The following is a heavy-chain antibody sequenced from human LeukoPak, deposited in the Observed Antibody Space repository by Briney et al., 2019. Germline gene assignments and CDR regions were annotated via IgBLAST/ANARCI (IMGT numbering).Heavy chain of an antibody. Sequence: SETLSLTCTVSGGPISRYYWSWIRQPPGKGLEWIGHIYDSGITNYNPSLKSRVTISVDTSKNQFSLKLSSVTAADTAVYYCARELPRYSSSSQSDYWGQGTLVTVSS. CDR1: GGPISRYY. V-gene: IGHV4-59*12. J-gene: IGHJ4*02. CDR2: IYDSGIT. D-gene: IGHD6-6*01. CDR3: ARELPRYSSSSQSDY.